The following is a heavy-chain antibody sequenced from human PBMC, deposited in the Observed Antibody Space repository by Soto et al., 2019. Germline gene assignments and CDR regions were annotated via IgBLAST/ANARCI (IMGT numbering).Heavy chain of an antibody. Sequence: GESLKISCKGSGYTFTNYWIGWVRQMPGKGPEWMGIIYPGDSDTKHNPSFQGQVTISADKSITTTYLQWSSLKASDTAIYYCAASIFYYGMDVWGQGTTVTVSS. CDR3: AASIFYYGMDV. CDR2: IYPGDSDT. CDR1: GYTFTNYW. J-gene: IGHJ6*02. V-gene: IGHV5-51*01.